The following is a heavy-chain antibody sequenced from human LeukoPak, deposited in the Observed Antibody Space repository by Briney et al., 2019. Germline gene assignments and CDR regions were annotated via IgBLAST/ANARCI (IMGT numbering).Heavy chain of an antibody. J-gene: IGHJ4*02. V-gene: IGHV4-59*01. D-gene: IGHD3-9*01. CDR3: AGSSALRYFDWLPMPFDY. CDR2: IYYSGST. Sequence: SETLSLTCTVSGGSISSYYWSWIRQPPGKGLEWIGYIYYSGSTNYNPSLKSRVTISVDTSKNQFSLKLSSVTAADTAVYYCAGSSALRYFDWLPMPFDYWGQGTLVTVSS. CDR1: GGSISSYY.